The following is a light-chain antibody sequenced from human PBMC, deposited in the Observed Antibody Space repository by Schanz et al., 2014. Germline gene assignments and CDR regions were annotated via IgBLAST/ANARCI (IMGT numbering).Light chain of an antibody. V-gene: IGKV2-30*02. CDR3: MLGGHWPYT. CDR1: QSLVHSDGNTY. J-gene: IGKJ2*01. Sequence: DVVMTQSPLSLPVTLGQPASISCRSSQSLVHSDGNTYLNWFQQRPGQSPRHLIYKVSNRDSGVPERFSGSDSGTDFKLRISRVEAEDLGVYYCMLGGHWPYTFGQGTKLEIK. CDR2: KVS.